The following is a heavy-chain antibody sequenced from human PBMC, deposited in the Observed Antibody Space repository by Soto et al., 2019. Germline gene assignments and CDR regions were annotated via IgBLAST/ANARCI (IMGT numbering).Heavy chain of an antibody. CDR2: ISYDGSNK. Sequence: GSLRLSCAASGFTFSSYGMHWVRQAPGKGLEWVAVISYDGSNKYYADSVKGRFTISRDNSKNTLYLQMNSLRAEDTAVYYCAKDSEDYYYGMDVWGQGTTVTVSS. CDR3: AKDSEDYYYGMDV. D-gene: IGHD1-26*01. CDR1: GFTFSSYG. J-gene: IGHJ6*02. V-gene: IGHV3-30*18.